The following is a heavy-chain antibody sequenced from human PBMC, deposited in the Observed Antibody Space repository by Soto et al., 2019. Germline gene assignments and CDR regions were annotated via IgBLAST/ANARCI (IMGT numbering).Heavy chain of an antibody. CDR3: ARTEPVGATYYFDY. Sequence: ASVKVSCKASGYNFYTYGITWVRQAPGQGLEWMGWISAYRGTTKYAQSFQGRVTMTTDTSTNTAYMELRSLRSDDTAVYFCARTEPVGATYYFDYWGQGTLVTVSS. CDR2: ISAYRGTT. CDR1: GYNFYTYG. D-gene: IGHD1-26*01. J-gene: IGHJ4*02. V-gene: IGHV1-18*01.